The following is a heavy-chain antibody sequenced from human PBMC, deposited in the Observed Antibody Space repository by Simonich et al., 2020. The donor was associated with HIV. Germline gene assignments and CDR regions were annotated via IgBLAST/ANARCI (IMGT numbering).Heavy chain of an antibody. Sequence: QVQLQESGPGLVKPSETLSLTCAVSGYSISSGYYWGWIRQPPGKGLEWIGRIYHSGSTNYNPSLKSRVTISVDMSKNQFSLKLTSVTAADTAEYFCARESLESFDYWGQGSLVTVSS. J-gene: IGHJ4*02. V-gene: IGHV4-38-2*02. D-gene: IGHD1-1*01. CDR3: ARESLESFDY. CDR1: GYSISSGYY. CDR2: IYHSGST.